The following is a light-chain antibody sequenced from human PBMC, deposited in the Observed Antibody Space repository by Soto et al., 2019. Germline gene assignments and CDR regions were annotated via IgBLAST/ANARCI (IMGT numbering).Light chain of an antibody. Sequence: AIRMTQSPSSFSASTGDRVTITCRASQGISSYLAWYQQKPGKAPKLLIYAASTLQSGVPSRFSGSGSGTDFTLTISCLQSEYFATYYCQQYYSYPGTFGQGTKVEIK. V-gene: IGKV1-8*01. J-gene: IGKJ1*01. CDR1: QGISSY. CDR2: AAS. CDR3: QQYYSYPGT.